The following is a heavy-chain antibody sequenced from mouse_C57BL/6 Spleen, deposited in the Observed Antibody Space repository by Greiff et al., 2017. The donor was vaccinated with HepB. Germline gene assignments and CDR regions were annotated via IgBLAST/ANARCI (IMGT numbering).Heavy chain of an antibody. Sequence: VQLQQPGAELVRPGSSVKLSCKASGYTFTSYWMDWVKQRPGQGLEWIGNIYPSDSETHYNQKFKDKATLTVDKSSSTAYMQLSSLTSEDSAVYYCARGGYDYDVFAYWGQGTLVTVSA. CDR1: GYTFTSYW. CDR2: IYPSDSET. J-gene: IGHJ3*01. D-gene: IGHD2-4*01. CDR3: ARGGYDYDVFAY. V-gene: IGHV1-61*01.